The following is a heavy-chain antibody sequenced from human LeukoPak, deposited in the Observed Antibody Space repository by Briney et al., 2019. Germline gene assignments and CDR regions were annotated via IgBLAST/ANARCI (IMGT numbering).Heavy chain of an antibody. CDR1: GFTFSSYE. D-gene: IGHD5-18*01. Sequence: PGGSLRLSCAASGFTFSSYEMNWVRQAPGKGLEWVSYISSSGSTIYYADSVKGRFTISRDNAKNSLYLQMNSLRAEDTAVYYCARDKSGYSYHGHYYYYMDVWGKGTTVTISS. CDR2: ISSSGSTI. V-gene: IGHV3-48*03. CDR3: ARDKSGYSYHGHYYYYMDV. J-gene: IGHJ6*03.